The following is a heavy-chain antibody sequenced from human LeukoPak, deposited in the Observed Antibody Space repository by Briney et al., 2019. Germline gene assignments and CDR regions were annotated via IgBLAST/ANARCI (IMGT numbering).Heavy chain of an antibody. CDR3: ARDRLSRNSGYVEGNWFDP. CDR1: GGPFSGYY. J-gene: IGHJ5*02. Sequence: SETLSLTCAVYGGPFSGYYWSWIRQPPGKGLEWIGEINHSGSTNYNPSLKSRVTISVDTSKNQFSLKLSSVTAADTAVYYCARDRLSRNSGYVEGNWFDPWGQGTLVTVSS. D-gene: IGHD5-12*01. CDR2: INHSGST. V-gene: IGHV4-34*01.